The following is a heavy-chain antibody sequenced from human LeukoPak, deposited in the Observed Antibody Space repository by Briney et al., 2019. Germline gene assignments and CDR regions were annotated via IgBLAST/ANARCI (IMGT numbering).Heavy chain of an antibody. D-gene: IGHD3-3*01. V-gene: IGHV4-31*03. CDR1: GGSISTGGNY. Sequence: SQTLSLTCTVSGGSISTGGNYWSWIRQHPGKGLEWIGYIYYSGSTSYNPSLKSRVTISLDTSKNQFSLKLSSVTAADTAVYYCAEYGAIFGVLGDWFDPWGQGSLVTVSS. CDR3: AEYGAIFGVLGDWFDP. CDR2: IYYSGST. J-gene: IGHJ5*02.